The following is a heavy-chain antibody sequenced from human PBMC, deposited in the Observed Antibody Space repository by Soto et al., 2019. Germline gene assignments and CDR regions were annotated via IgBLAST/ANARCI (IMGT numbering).Heavy chain of an antibody. CDR2: IYYSGST. Sequence: TLSLTFTVSGGSISSGDYYWSWIRQPPGKGLEWIGYIYYSGSTYYNGSLKSRVTISVDTSKNQFSLKLSSVTAADTAVYSCARVTGNRNHVDYWAQGTLVTVSS. CDR1: GGSISSGDYY. V-gene: IGHV4-30-4*01. CDR3: ARVTGNRNHVDY. D-gene: IGHD1-1*01. J-gene: IGHJ4*02.